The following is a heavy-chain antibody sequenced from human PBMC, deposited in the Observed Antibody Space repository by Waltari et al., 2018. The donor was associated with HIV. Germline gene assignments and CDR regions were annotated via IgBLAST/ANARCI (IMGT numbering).Heavy chain of an antibody. J-gene: IGHJ4*02. D-gene: IGHD1-26*01. CDR2: INSGGDTV. CDR3: AREIVGSTIPVDY. V-gene: IGHV3-11*01. Sequence: QVHLVESGGGLVKPGGSLRVSCAASGSTFSDYHMNWIRQDPGKGPEWISFINSGGDTVYYADSVKGRFTISRDNAKSSLYLQMDRLTAEDTAVYYCAREIVGSTIPVDYWGQGTLVTVSS. CDR1: GSTFSDYH.